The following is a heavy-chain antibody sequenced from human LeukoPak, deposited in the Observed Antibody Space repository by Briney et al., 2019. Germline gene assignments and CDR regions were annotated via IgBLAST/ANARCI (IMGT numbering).Heavy chain of an antibody. CDR2: IIPIFGTA. CDR1: GGTFSSYA. Sequence: ASVKVSCKASGGTFSSYAVSWVRQAPGQGLEWMGGIIPIFGTANHAQKFQGRVTITADESTSTAYMELSSLRSEDTAVYYCARGSHDYSNLNFDYWGQGTLVTVSS. CDR3: ARGSHDYSNLNFDY. J-gene: IGHJ4*02. D-gene: IGHD4-11*01. V-gene: IGHV1-69*13.